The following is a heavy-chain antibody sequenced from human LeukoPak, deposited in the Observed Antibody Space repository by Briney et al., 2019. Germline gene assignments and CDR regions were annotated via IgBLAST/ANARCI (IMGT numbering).Heavy chain of an antibody. CDR3: ARDLEAIDGSSHDAFDI. V-gene: IGHV4-30-4*08. Sequence: SQTLSLTCTVSGGSISSGDYYWSWIRQPPGKGLEWIGYIYYSGSTYYNPSLKSRVTISVDTSKNQFSLKLSSLTAADTAVYYCARDLEAIDGSSHDAFDIWGQGTMFTVSS. J-gene: IGHJ3*02. CDR1: GGSISSGDYY. D-gene: IGHD1-26*01. CDR2: IYYSGST.